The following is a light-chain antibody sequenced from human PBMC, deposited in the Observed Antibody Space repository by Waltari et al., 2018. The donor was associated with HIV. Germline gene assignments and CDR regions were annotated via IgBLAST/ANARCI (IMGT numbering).Light chain of an antibody. J-gene: IGKJ2*01. CDR3: RQDYNYPRT. CDR2: AAS. CDR1: QGIRND. Sequence: AIQMTQSPSSLSASVGARVTITCRASQGIRNDLGWYQQKPGKAPKLLIYAASSLQSGVPSRFSGSGAGTDFTLTISSLQPEDFATYYCRQDYNYPRTFGHGTKLEIK. V-gene: IGKV1-6*01.